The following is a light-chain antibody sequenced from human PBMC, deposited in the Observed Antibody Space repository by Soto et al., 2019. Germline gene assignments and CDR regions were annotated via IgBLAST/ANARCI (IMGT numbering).Light chain of an antibody. J-gene: IGLJ1*01. CDR1: SSDVGSYNL. Sequence: QSALTQPASVSGSPGQSITISCTGTSSDVGSYNLVSWYQQHPGKAPKLMIYEVSKRPSGVSNRFSGSKSGNTASLTISGLQAEDEADYYCCSHAGSSTLLYVFGAGTNVTVL. CDR3: CSHAGSSTLLYV. V-gene: IGLV2-23*02. CDR2: EVS.